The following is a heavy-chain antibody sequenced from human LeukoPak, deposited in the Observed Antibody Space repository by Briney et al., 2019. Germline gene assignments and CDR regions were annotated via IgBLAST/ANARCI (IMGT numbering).Heavy chain of an antibody. V-gene: IGHV4-39*07. D-gene: IGHD3-22*01. Sequence: SETLSLTCTVSGGSISRSNYYWGWIRQPPGKDLEWIGNIYYSGSTYYNPSLESRVTISVDTSKNQFSLKLTSVTAADTAVYYCARGNANYFDSSGSYSCCDAFDMWGQGTVVTVSS. CDR3: ARGNANYFDSSGSYSCCDAFDM. J-gene: IGHJ3*02. CDR1: GGSISRSNYY. CDR2: IYYSGST.